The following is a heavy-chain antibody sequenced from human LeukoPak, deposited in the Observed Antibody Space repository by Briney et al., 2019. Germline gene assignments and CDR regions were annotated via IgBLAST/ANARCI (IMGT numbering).Heavy chain of an antibody. D-gene: IGHD7-27*01. CDR2: IYYSGST. CDR1: GGSISSSSYY. J-gene: IGHJ4*02. V-gene: IGHV4-39*02. Sequence: SETLSLTCAVSGGSISSSSYYWGWIRQPPGKGLEWIGSIYYSGSTYYGPSLKSRATISVDTSKNHFSLKLSSVTAADTAVYYCARRATNGGSFDYWGQGNPVTVSS. CDR3: ARRATNGGSFDY.